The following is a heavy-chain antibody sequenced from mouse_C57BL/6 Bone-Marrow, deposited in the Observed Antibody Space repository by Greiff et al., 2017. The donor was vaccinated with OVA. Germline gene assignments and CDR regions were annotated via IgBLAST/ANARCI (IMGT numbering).Heavy chain of an antibody. V-gene: IGHV1-76*01. D-gene: IGHD2-2*01. J-gene: IGHJ2*01. Sequence: QVQLKQSGAELVRPGASVKLSCKASGYTFTDYYINWVKQRPGQGLEWIARIYPGSGNTYYNEKFKGKATLTAEKSSSTAYMQLSSLTSEDSAVYFCARGWLPYFDYWGQGTTLTVSS. CDR2: IYPGSGNT. CDR3: ARGWLPYFDY. CDR1: GYTFTDYY.